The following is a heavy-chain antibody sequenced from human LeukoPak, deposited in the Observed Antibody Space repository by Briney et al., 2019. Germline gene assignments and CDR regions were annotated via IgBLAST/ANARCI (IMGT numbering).Heavy chain of an antibody. Sequence: GGSLRLSCAASGFTFSSYAMSWVRQAPGKGLEWVSAISGSGGSTYYADSVKGRFTISRDNSKNTLYLQMNSLRAGDTAVYYCATDQGSSGSGFDPWGQGTLVTVSS. CDR3: ATDQGSSGSGFDP. J-gene: IGHJ5*02. CDR2: ISGSGGST. D-gene: IGHD6-19*01. CDR1: GFTFSSYA. V-gene: IGHV3-23*01.